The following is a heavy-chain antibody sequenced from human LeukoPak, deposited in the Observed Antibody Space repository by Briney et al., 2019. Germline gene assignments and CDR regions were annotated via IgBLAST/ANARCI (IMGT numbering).Heavy chain of an antibody. CDR3: ARDVNYAFDF. CDR1: CYSFTRNG. J-gene: IGHJ5*01. CDR2: ISNNSGNT. D-gene: IGHD3-16*01. V-gene: IGHV1-18*01. Sequence: ASVKVSCKPSCYSFTRNGISWVRQAPGQGVEWMGWISNNSGNTNYAHKFQDGVTLTTNTSTSTAYMELRSLRSDDTAVYYCARDVNYAFDFWGQGTLVTVSS.